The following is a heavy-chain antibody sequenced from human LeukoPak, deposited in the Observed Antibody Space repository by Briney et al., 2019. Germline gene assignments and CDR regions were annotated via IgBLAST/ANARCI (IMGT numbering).Heavy chain of an antibody. CDR2: MNPNSGNT. CDR3: ARSFARDYDILTGYYIGDY. J-gene: IGHJ4*02. CDR1: GYTFTSYD. V-gene: IGHV1-8*01. Sequence: ASVKVSCKASGYTFTSYDINWVRQATGQGLEWMGWMNPNSGNTGYAQKFQGRLTMTTDTSTSTAYMELRSLRSDDTAVYYCARSFARDYDILTGYYIGDYWGQGTLITVSS. D-gene: IGHD3-9*01.